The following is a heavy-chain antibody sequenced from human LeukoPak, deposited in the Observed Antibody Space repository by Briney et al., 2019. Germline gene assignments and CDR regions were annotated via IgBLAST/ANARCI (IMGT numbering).Heavy chain of an antibody. D-gene: IGHD5-12*01. CDR1: GFTFSSYA. Sequence: GGSLRLSCAASGFTFSSYAMHWVRQAPGKGLERVAVISYDGSNKYYADSVKGRFTISRDNSKNTLYLQMNSLRAEDTAVYYCAKGRWLRDPKYFDYWGQGTLVTVSS. CDR2: ISYDGSNK. J-gene: IGHJ4*02. V-gene: IGHV3-30-3*01. CDR3: AKGRWLRDPKYFDY.